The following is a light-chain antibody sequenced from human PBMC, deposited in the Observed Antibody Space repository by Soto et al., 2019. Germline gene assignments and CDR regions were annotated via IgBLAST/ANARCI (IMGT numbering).Light chain of an antibody. V-gene: IGKV1-39*01. CDR1: QSISNY. CDR2: AAS. J-gene: IGKJ4*01. Sequence: DMEMTQSPSSLSAFVGDRVTITCRASQSISNYLNWYQHKPGKVPKLLIYAASSLQSGVPTRFSGSGSGTDFTHTINRLQPEDFATYYCQQSYGTPLTFGGGTKIEIK. CDR3: QQSYGTPLT.